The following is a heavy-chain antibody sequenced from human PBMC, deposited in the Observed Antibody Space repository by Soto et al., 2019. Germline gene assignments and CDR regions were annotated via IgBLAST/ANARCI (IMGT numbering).Heavy chain of an antibody. CDR1: GFTFSSSW. Sequence: PVGSLRLSCAASGFTFSSSWMYWFRQGPGKGLVWVSGISGDGERTTHADSVKGRFTISRDNAKNTVYLQMNGLIVEDTALYYCARAGLLASGDYWGQGTLVTVSS. V-gene: IGHV3-74*01. CDR3: ARAGLLASGDY. CDR2: ISGDGERT. J-gene: IGHJ4*02. D-gene: IGHD1-26*01.